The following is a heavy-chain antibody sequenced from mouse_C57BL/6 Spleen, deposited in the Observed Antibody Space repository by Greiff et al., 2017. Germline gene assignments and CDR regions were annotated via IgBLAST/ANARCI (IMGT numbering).Heavy chain of an antibody. D-gene: IGHD1-1*01. CDR1: GFTFSDYG. CDR2: ISSGSSTI. J-gene: IGHJ3*01. CDR3: ARPADGSWFAY. Sequence: EVKLMESGGGLVKPGGSLKLSCAASGFTFSDYGMHWVRQAPEKGLEWVAYISSGSSTIYYADTVKGRFTISRDNAKNTLFLQMTSLRSEDTAMYYCARPADGSWFAYWGQGTLVTVSA. V-gene: IGHV5-17*01.